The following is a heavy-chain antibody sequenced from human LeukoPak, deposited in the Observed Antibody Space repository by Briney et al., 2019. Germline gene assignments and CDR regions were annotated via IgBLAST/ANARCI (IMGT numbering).Heavy chain of an antibody. V-gene: IGHV3-33*01. Sequence: GGPLRLSCAASGFTFSSYGMHWVRQAPGKGLEWVAVIWYDGSNKYYADSVKGRFTISRDNSKNTLYLQMNSLRAEDTAVYYCAREDVGATTGGLDYWGQGTLVTVSS. J-gene: IGHJ4*02. CDR2: IWYDGSNK. CDR3: AREDVGATTGGLDY. D-gene: IGHD1-26*01. CDR1: GFTFSSYG.